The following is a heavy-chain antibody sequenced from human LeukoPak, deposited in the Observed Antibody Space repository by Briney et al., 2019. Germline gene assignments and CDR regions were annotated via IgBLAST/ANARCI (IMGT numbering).Heavy chain of an antibody. D-gene: IGHD6-19*01. V-gene: IGHV4-4*02. CDR3: ARETYFGSGWYYYYYYMDV. J-gene: IGHJ6*03. CDR1: GGSISSSNW. CDR2: IYHSGST. Sequence: SGTLSLTCAVSGGSISSSNWWSWVRQPPGKGLEWIGEIYHSGSTNYNPSLKSRVTISVDKSKNQFSLKLSSVTAADTAVYYRARETYFGSGWYYYYYYMDVWGKGTTVTVSS.